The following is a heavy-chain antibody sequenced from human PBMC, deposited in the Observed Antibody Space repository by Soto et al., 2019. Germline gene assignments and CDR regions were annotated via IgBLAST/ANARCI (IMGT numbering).Heavy chain of an antibody. CDR2: MNPNSGNT. CDR3: ARGHKYQLLMGYYYYMDV. D-gene: IGHD2-2*01. Sequence: ASVKVSCKASGYTFTSYDINWVRQATGQGLEWMGWMNPNSGNTGYAQKFQGRVTMTRNTSISTAYMELGSLRSEDTAVYYCARGHKYQLLMGYYYYMDVWGKGTTVTVSS. CDR1: GYTFTSYD. V-gene: IGHV1-8*01. J-gene: IGHJ6*03.